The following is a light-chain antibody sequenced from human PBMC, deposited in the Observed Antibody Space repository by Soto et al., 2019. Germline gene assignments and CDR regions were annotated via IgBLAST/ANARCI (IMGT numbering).Light chain of an antibody. Sequence: DIVLTQTPLSSPVTLGQPASISCRSSESLLHSDGKTYLSWLQQRPGQPPRLLIYKVSNRLSGVPDRVSGSGAGTDVTLKISRVEADDVGVYYCFQATQYPPYTFGQGTKLEIE. CDR1: ESLLHSDGKTY. J-gene: IGKJ2*01. V-gene: IGKV2-24*01. CDR2: KVS. CDR3: FQATQYPPYT.